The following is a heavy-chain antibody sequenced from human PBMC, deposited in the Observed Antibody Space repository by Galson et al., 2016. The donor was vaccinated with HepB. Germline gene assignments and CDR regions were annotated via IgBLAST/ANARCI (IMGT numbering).Heavy chain of an antibody. J-gene: IGHJ5*02. CDR2: ISRTGSAI. CDR1: GFIFTDYY. Sequence: SLRLSCATSGFIFTDYYMSWIRQAPGKGLEWVSYISRTGSAIYYTDSVKGRFTISRDNAKNSLYLQMNSLRAEDTAIYYCARTDAYEQYPGLAWGQGTLVTVSS. D-gene: IGHD1/OR15-1a*01. V-gene: IGHV3-11*01. CDR3: ARTDAYEQYPGLA.